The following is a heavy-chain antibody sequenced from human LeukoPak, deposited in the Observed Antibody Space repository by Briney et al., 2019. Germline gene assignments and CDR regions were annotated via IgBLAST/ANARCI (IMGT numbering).Heavy chain of an antibody. J-gene: IGHJ4*02. Sequence: GGSLRLSCAASGFAVSTHFMSWVRQAPGKRLEWVSVIYADGSTYYADSVKGRFTISRDNSKNTLYLQMNSLRAEGTAVYYCARSGAGWFDYWGQGTLVTVSS. V-gene: IGHV3-53*01. D-gene: IGHD6-19*01. CDR3: ARSGAGWFDY. CDR1: GFAVSTHF. CDR2: IYADGST.